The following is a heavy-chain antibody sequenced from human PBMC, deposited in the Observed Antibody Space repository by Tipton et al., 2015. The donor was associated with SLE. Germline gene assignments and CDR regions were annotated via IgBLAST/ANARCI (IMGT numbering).Heavy chain of an antibody. V-gene: IGHV4-59*01. J-gene: IGHJ3*02. CDR1: GGSIVSYY. CDR2: IYSSGST. Sequence: TLSLTCTVSGGSIVSYYWSWIRQSPGKGLEWLGYIYSSGSTNYNPSFRSRLTISVDTSKNQFSLKLTSVTAADTAVYYCVRDHAAECSGGTCYHLDVFDIWGRGTKVTVSS. CDR3: VRDHAAECSGGTCYHLDVFDI. D-gene: IGHD2-15*01.